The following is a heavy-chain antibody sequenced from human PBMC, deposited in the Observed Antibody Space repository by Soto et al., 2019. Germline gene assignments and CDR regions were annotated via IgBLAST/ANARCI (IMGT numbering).Heavy chain of an antibody. CDR2: INQDGREK. CDR3: AREGRGYNYGYGYYYHYGMDV. CDR1: GFAFSSFW. Sequence: EVQLVESGGGLVQPGGSLTLSCAASGFAFSSFWMSWVRQAPGKGLEWVANINQDGREKNSVDSVKGRLTLSRDNAKNSLFLTMNSLRAEDTAVYYCAREGRGYNYGYGYYYHYGMDVWGQGTTVTVSS. J-gene: IGHJ6*02. V-gene: IGHV3-7*03. D-gene: IGHD5-18*01.